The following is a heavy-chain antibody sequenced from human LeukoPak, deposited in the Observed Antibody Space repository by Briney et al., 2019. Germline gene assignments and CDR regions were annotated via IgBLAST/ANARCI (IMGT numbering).Heavy chain of an antibody. CDR3: ARACGDYYFDY. CDR1: GGSFSGYY. CDR2: INHSGST. V-gene: IGHV4-34*01. Sequence: SETLSLTCAVYGGSFSGYYWSWIRQPPGKGLEWIGEINHSGSTNYNPSLKSRVTITVDTSKNQFSLKLSSVTAADTAVYYCARACGDYYFDYWGQGTLVTVSS. J-gene: IGHJ4*02. D-gene: IGHD4-17*01.